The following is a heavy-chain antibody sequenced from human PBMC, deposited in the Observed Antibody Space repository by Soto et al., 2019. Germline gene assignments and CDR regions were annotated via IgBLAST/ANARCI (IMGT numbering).Heavy chain of an antibody. CDR1: GYTFTSYG. CDR3: ARGSYDSSGYYRNPFDY. J-gene: IGHJ4*02. CDR2: ISAYNGNT. Sequence: ASVKVSCKASGYTFTSYGISWVRQAPGQGLEWMGWISAYNGNTNYAQKLQGRVTMTTDTFTSTAYMELRSLRSDDTAVYYCARGSYDSSGYYRNPFDYWGQGTLVTVSS. V-gene: IGHV1-18*01. D-gene: IGHD3-22*01.